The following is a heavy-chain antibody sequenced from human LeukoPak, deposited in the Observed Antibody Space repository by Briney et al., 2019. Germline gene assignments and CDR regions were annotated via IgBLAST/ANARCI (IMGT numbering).Heavy chain of an antibody. V-gene: IGHV1-69*06. J-gene: IGHJ6*03. CDR2: IIPIFGTA. CDR3: ARGPSSSWYGYYYYMDV. CDR1: GSTFSSYA. D-gene: IGHD6-13*01. Sequence: ASVKVSCKASGSTFSSYAVSWVRQAPGQGLEWMGGIIPIFGTANYAQKFQGRVTITADKSTSTAYMELSSLRSEDTAVYYCARGPSSSWYGYYYYMDVWGKGTTVTVSS.